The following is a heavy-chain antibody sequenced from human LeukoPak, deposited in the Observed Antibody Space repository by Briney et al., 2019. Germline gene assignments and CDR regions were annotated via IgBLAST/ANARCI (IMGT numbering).Heavy chain of an antibody. Sequence: ASETLSLTCTVSGGSISSYYWSWIRQPPGKGLEWIGYIYYSGSTNYNPSLKSRVTISVDTSKNQFSLKLSSVTAADTAVYYCARDGEYSSSSQDAFDIWGQGTMVTVSS. CDR2: IYYSGST. CDR1: GGSISSYY. J-gene: IGHJ3*02. V-gene: IGHV4-59*01. D-gene: IGHD6-6*01. CDR3: ARDGEYSSSSQDAFDI.